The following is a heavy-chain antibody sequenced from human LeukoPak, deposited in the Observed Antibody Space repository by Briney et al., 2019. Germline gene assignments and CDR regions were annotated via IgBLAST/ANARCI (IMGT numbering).Heavy chain of an antibody. CDR2: IWYDGSNT. J-gene: IGHJ4*02. D-gene: IGHD1-26*01. CDR1: GFTFSSYG. CDR3: ARLPPISGSYSDY. Sequence: GGSLRLSCAASGFTFSSYGMHWVRQAPGKGLEWVAVIWYDGSNTYYADSVKGRFTISRDNSKNTLYLQMNSLRAEDTAVYYCARLPPISGSYSDYWGQGTLVTVSS. V-gene: IGHV3-33*01.